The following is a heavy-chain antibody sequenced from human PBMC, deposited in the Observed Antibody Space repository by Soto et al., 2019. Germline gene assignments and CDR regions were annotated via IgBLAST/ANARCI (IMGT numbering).Heavy chain of an antibody. CDR2: IYYSGST. CDR3: ARDCSGATNWFDP. V-gene: IGHV4-31*03. Sequence: SETLSLTCTVSGGSISSGGYYWSWIRQHPGKGLEWIGYIYYSGSTYYNPSLKSRVTISVDTSKNQFSLKLSSVTAADTAVYYCARDCSGATNWFDPWGQGTLVTVSS. CDR1: GGSISSGGYY. D-gene: IGHD2-15*01. J-gene: IGHJ5*02.